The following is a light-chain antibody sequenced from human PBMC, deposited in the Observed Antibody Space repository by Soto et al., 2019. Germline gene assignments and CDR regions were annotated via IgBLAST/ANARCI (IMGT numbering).Light chain of an antibody. J-gene: IGLJ2*01. CDR2: EGT. CDR3: CSFGGSTTYVL. Sequence: QSALTQPASVSGSPGQSIAISCTGTSSDVGSFNLVSWYQQHPGKAPKLLIYEGTKWPSGVSNRFSGSKSGNMASLTISGLQAEDEADYYCCSFGGSTTYVLFGGGTKLTVL. CDR1: SSDVGSFNL. V-gene: IGLV2-23*01.